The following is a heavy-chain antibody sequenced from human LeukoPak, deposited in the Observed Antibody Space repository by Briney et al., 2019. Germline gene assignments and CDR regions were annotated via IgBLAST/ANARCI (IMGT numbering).Heavy chain of an antibody. J-gene: IGHJ3*02. CDR3: AKEARSYRTDDAFDI. Sequence: PGGSLRLSCAGSGFSFSSYGMHWVRQAPGKGLEWMAFIRSDGSNKYYADSVKGRFTISRDNSKNTLYLQMNSLIAEDTAVYYRAKEARSYRTDDAFDIWGQGTMVTISS. V-gene: IGHV3-30*02. CDR1: GFSFSSYG. D-gene: IGHD1-26*01. CDR2: IRSDGSNK.